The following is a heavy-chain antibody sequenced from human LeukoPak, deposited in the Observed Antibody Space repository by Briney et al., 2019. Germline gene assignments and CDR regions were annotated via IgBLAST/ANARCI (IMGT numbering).Heavy chain of an antibody. D-gene: IGHD5-24*01. V-gene: IGHV4-59*08. CDR1: GASISSYY. CDR2: IYNSGST. J-gene: IGHJ4*01. CDR3: ASHTAGHGSGY. Sequence: PSKTLSLTCTVSGASISSYYWSWLRQPKGKGLEWIGHIYNSGSTSYNPSLKSRVAISVDTSNNQFSLNLNSVTVADTAVYYCASHTAGHGSGYWGHGILVTVSS.